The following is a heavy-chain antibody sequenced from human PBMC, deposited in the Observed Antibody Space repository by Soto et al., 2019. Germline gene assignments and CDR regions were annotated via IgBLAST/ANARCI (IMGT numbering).Heavy chain of an antibody. CDR3: ARIAASGRGWDV. V-gene: IGHV3-7*01. CDR1: GFTFSSYW. J-gene: IGHJ6*02. Sequence: EVQLVESGGGLVQPGGSLRLSCVDSGFTFSSYWMSWVRQAPVKGLEWVGNIKQDGSEENYVDSVKGRFTISRDNAKNSMYLQMNSLRAEDTAVYYCARIAASGRGWDVWGQGTTVDVSS. CDR2: IKQDGSEE. D-gene: IGHD6-13*01.